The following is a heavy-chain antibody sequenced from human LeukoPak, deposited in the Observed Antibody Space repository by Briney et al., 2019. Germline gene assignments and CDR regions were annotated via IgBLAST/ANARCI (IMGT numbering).Heavy chain of an antibody. CDR1: GYTFRTYD. CDR3: ARAVRIQLLLEY. V-gene: IGHV1-8*01. CDR2: MNPNSGNT. D-gene: IGHD2-2*01. Sequence: ASVKVSCKASGYTFRTYDVAWVRQAPGQGLGWMGWMNPNSGNTGYAQKFKGRVTMTSDASIGSAYMELSSLRSKDTAVYFCARAVRIQLLLEYWGHGTLITVSS. J-gene: IGHJ4*01.